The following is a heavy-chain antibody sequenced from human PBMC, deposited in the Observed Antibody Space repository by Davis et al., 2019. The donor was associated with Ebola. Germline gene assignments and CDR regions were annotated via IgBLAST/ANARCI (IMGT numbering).Heavy chain of an antibody. Sequence: AASVKVSCKASGYTFTNYPVNWVRQAPGQGLEWMGWINTNTGNPTYAQGFTGRFVFSLDTSVSTAYLQISSLKAEDTAVYYCARGGYCSGGSCYLWWFDPWGQGTLVTVSS. D-gene: IGHD2-15*01. J-gene: IGHJ5*02. CDR1: GYTFTNYP. CDR3: ARGGYCSGGSCYLWWFDP. V-gene: IGHV7-4-1*02. CDR2: INTNTGNP.